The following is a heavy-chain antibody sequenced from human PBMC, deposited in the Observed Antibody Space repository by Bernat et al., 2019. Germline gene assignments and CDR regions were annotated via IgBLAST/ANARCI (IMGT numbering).Heavy chain of an antibody. CDR1: GFTFNTLW. V-gene: IGHV3-74*01. CDR2: INSDGSYT. CDR3: ARGGVTFGGVIAQ. J-gene: IGHJ4*02. Sequence: EVQLVESGGGLVQPGGSLRLSCAASGFTFNTLWMYWVRQAPGKGLVWVSRINSDGSYTTYADSVKGRFTISRDKAKNTLYLQMNSLRAEDTAVYYCARGGVTFGGVIAQWGQGTLVTVSS. D-gene: IGHD3-16*02.